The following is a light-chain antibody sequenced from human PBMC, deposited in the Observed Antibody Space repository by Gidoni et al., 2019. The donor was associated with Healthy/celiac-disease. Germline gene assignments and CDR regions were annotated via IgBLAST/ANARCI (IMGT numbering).Light chain of an antibody. CDR3: QQYKSFPGA. CDR2: EAS. J-gene: IGKJ1*01. CDR1: QSISRG. Sequence: DIQMTQSPSTLPASVGDRVTITCRASQSISRGLAWYQQKAGEAPKLLIYEASTLESGVPSTFSGSGFGTKFTLTITSLQPDDFATYYCQQYKSFPGAFGQGSKVEVK. V-gene: IGKV1-5*03.